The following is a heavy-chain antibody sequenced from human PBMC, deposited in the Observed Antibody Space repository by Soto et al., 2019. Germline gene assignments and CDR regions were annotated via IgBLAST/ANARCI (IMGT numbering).Heavy chain of an antibody. CDR2: IYTVGST. J-gene: IGHJ4*02. D-gene: IGHD3-16*01. V-gene: IGHV4-4*07. Sequence: QVQLQESGPRLVKPSETLSLTCTVSGGSLDNYYWSWIRQPAGKGLEWIGRIYTVGSTNYNPSLKSRVTMSIDTSKNQFSLRLTSVTAAGTAVYYCARSPLTHSYAQFDSWGQGSLVTVSS. CDR1: GGSLDNYY. CDR3: ARSPLTHSYAQFDS.